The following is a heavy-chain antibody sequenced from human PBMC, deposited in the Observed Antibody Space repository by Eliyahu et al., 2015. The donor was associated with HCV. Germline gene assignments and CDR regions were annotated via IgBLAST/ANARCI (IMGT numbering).Heavy chain of an antibody. CDR2: HSWGXLIP. CDR1: GYSFTSYW. Sequence: EVQLVQSGAEVKKPGESLKISCKGSGYSFTSYWIGWVRQMPGKGLGVVGVLHSWGXLIPDTAPSFQGQVTISADKSISTAYLQWSSLKASDTAMYYCARPASYSSGWSGWFDYWGQGTLVTVSS. CDR3: ARPASYSSGWSGWFDY. J-gene: IGHJ4*02. V-gene: IGHV5-51*03. D-gene: IGHD6-19*01.